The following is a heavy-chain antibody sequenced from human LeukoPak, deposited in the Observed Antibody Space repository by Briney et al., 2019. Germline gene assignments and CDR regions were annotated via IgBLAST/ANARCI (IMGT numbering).Heavy chain of an antibody. CDR3: ARGKAAAGLDY. J-gene: IGHJ4*02. CDR2: INHSGST. CDR1: GGSFSGYY. V-gene: IGHV4-34*01. Sequence: SETPSLTCAVYGGSFSGYYWSWIRQPPGRGLEWIGEINHSGSTNYNPSPKSRVTISVDTSKNQFSLKLSSVTAADTAVYYCARGKAAAGLDYWGQGTLVTVSS. D-gene: IGHD6-13*01.